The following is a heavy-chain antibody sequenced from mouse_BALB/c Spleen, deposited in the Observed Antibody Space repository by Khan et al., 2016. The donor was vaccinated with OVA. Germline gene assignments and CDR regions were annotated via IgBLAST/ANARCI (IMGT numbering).Heavy chain of an antibody. CDR1: GYTFTSYD. J-gene: IGHJ3*01. CDR3: ARVVLGLQTWFAY. Sequence: VQLQQPGPELVKPGASVKMSCKASGYTFTSYDMHWVKQKPGQGLEWIGYINPYNDYTKFNEKFKGKATLTSDKSSSTAYMELSSLTSEDSAVYCCARVVLGLQTWFAYWGQGTLVTVSA. D-gene: IGHD3-1*01. V-gene: IGHV1S136*01. CDR2: INPYNDYT.